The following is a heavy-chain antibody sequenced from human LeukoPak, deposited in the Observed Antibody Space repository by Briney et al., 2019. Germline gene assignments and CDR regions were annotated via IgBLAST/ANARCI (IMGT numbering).Heavy chain of an antibody. CDR2: IYYSGST. D-gene: IGHD2/OR15-2a*01. CDR1: GGSISSSSYY. Sequence: ASETLSPTCTVSGGSISSSSYYWGWIRQPPGKGLEWIGSIYYSGSTNYNPSLKSRVTISVDTSKNQFSLKLSSVTAADTAVYHCARGFYYFDYWGQGTRVTVSS. CDR3: ARGFYYFDY. J-gene: IGHJ4*02. V-gene: IGHV4-39*07.